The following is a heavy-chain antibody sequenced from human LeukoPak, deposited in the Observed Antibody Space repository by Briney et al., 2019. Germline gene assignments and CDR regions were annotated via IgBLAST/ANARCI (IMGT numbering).Heavy chain of an antibody. CDR2: IYYSGST. J-gene: IGHJ3*02. V-gene: IGHV4-30-4*08. CDR3: ARVSTAMIYGAFDI. D-gene: IGHD5-18*01. Sequence: SQTLSLTCTVSGGSISSGDYYWSWIRQPPGKGLEWIGYIYYSGSTYYNPSLNSRITISVETSKNQVSLKLSSVTAADTAVYYCARVSTAMIYGAFDIWGQETMVTVSS. CDR1: GGSISSGDYY.